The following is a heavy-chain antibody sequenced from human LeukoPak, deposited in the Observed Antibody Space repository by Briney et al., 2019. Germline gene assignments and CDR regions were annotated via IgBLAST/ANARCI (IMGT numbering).Heavy chain of an antibody. D-gene: IGHD3-9*01. J-gene: IGHJ4*02. CDR1: GFTFNDAW. CDR2: IKKKTDGGTA. Sequence: NPGGSLRLSCAASGFTFNDAWMNWVRQAPGKGLEWVGRIKKKTDGGTADYAAPVKGRFTISRDDSKNMLYLQMNSLKTEDTAMYYCTTWFYDIGSYCWGQGTLVTVSS. CDR3: TTWFYDIGSYC. V-gene: IGHV3-15*07.